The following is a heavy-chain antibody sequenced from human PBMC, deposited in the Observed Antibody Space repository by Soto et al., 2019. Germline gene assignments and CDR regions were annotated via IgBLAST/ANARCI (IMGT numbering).Heavy chain of an antibody. V-gene: IGHV4-31*03. Sequence: TRSITCPVSGDSISGGASFRSWIRQPPGRGLEWIANVYYSGSSYYNPSLKSRLTISVDTTKNQFSLQLKSMTAADTAVYYCAKLSCTSSTCYFPGWFDPWGQGTLVTVCS. CDR1: GDSISGGASF. CDR3: AKLSCTSSTCYFPGWFDP. J-gene: IGHJ5*02. CDR2: VYYSGSS. D-gene: IGHD2-2*01.